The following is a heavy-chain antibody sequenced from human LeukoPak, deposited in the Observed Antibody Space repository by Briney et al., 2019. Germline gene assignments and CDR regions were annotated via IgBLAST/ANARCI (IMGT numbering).Heavy chain of an antibody. J-gene: IGHJ4*02. CDR2: ISESGGST. V-gene: IGHV3-23*01. CDR1: GFTFSNYA. CDR3: AKTSGGNY. Sequence: GGSLRLSCAASGFTFSNYAMSWVRQAPGKGLEWVSGISESGGSTYYADSVKGRFTISRDNSRNTLYLQLNSLRVEDTAIYYCAKTSGGNYWGRGTLVTVSS. D-gene: IGHD2-15*01.